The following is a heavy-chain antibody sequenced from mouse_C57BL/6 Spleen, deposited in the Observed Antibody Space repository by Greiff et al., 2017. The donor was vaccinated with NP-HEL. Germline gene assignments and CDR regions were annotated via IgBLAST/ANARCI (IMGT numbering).Heavy chain of an antibody. CDR2: IWSGGST. CDR1: GFSLTSYG. J-gene: IGHJ2*01. CDR3: ARNWDGGYFDY. D-gene: IGHD4-1*01. Sequence: QVQLQQSGPGLVQPSQSLSITCTVSGFSLTSYGVHWVRQSPGKGLEWLGVIWSGGSTDCNAAFISRLSISKDNSKSQVFFKMNSLQADDTAIYYCARNWDGGYFDYWGQGTTLTVSS. V-gene: IGHV2-2*01.